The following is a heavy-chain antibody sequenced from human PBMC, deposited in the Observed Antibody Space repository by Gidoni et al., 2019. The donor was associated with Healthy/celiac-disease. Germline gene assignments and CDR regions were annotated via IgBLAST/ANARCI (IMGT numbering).Heavy chain of an antibody. V-gene: IGHV3-23*01. J-gene: IGHJ4*02. CDR3: AKDDCSGGSCLFYYFDY. D-gene: IGHD2-15*01. Sequence: EVQLLESGGGLVQPGGSLRLSCAASGFTFSSYAMSWVRQAPGKGLEWVSAISGSGGSTYYADSVKGRFTISRDNSKNTLYLQMNSLRAEDTAVYYCAKDDCSGGSCLFYYFDYWGQGTLVTVSS. CDR1: GFTFSSYA. CDR2: ISGSGGST.